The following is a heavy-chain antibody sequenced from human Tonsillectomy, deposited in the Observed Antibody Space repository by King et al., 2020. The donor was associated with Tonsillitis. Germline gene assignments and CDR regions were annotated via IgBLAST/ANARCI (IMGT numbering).Heavy chain of an antibody. D-gene: IGHD3-9*01. V-gene: IGHV3-74*03. J-gene: IGHJ5*02. CDR1: RLSFSNYW. CDR3: VRETRHLNVLPGYLNWFDP. Sequence: VQLVESGGGIVQPGGSLRLSCAVSRLSFSNYWMHWVRQAPGKGLEWVARINSDGTITTYADSVTGRFTISRDNTNDRLFLKMNSLRVEDTAVYHCVRETRHLNVLPGYLNWFDPWGQGTLVTV. CDR2: INSDGTIT.